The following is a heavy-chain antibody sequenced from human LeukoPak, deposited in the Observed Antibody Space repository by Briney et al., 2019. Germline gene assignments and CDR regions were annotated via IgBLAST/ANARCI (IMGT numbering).Heavy chain of an antibody. CDR3: ARCHGDNSSSYYDAFDI. J-gene: IGHJ3*02. CDR2: ISAYNGNT. V-gene: IGHV1-18*01. CDR1: GYTFASYG. D-gene: IGHD3-22*01. Sequence: ASVKVSCKASGYTFASYGISWVRQAPGQGLEWMGWISAYNGNTNYAQKLQGRVTMTTDTSTSTAYMELRSLRSDDTAVYYCARCHGDNSSSYYDAFDIWGQGTMVTVSS.